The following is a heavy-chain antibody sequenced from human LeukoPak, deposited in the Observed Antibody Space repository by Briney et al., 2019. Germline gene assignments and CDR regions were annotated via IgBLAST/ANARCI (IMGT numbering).Heavy chain of an antibody. CDR1: GFTFSNYG. CDR2: IWYDGSNK. D-gene: IGHD1-1*01. J-gene: IGHJ4*02. V-gene: IGHV3-33*06. Sequence: GRSLRLSCAASGFTFSNYGMHWVRQAPGKGLEWVAMIWYDGSNKNYADSVKGRFTISRDNSKNTLYLQMNSLRAEDTAVYYCAKDRPGTSLDWGQGTLVTVSS. CDR3: AKDRPGTSLD.